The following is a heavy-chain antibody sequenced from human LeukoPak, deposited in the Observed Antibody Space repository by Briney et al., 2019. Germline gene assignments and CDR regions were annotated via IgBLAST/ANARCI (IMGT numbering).Heavy chain of an antibody. J-gene: IGHJ6*04. V-gene: IGHV4-38-2*01. Sequence: SETLSLTCAVSGYSISSGYYWGWIRQPPGKGLEWIGSIYHSGSTYYNPSLKSRVTISVDTSKNQFSLKLSSVTAADTAVYYCARVTCSTSCRKKYYYYYYGMDVWGKGTTVTVSS. CDR2: IYHSGST. CDR3: ARVTCSTSCRKKYYYYYYGMDV. CDR1: GYSISSGYY. D-gene: IGHD2-2*01.